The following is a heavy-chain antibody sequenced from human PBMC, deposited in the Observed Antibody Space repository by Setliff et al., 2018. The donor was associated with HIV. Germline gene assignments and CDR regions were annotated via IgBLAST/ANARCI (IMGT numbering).Heavy chain of an antibody. CDR3: ATELFIVVAGHTPTFDY. CDR1: GYTFTNYW. J-gene: IGHJ4*02. CDR2: INPSGGST. V-gene: IGHV1-46*01. Sequence: GASVKVSCKASGYTFTNYWMHWVRQAPGQGLEWMGIINPSGGSTSYAQKFQDRVIMTRDTSTDTAYMELSSLRSEDTAVYYCATELFIVVAGHTPTFDYWGQGTLVTVSS. D-gene: IGHD6-19*01.